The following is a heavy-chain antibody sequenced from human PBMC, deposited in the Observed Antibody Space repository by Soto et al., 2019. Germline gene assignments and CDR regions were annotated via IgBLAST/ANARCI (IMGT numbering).Heavy chain of an antibody. CDR1: GGSISSGGYY. Sequence: PSEPLSLTCTFSGGSISSGGYYWSWLRQHPGKGLEWIGYIFDSGTTYYNPSLKSRVTISVDPSKSQFSLRLTSVTATDTAVYYCASQASGWYPDYWGQGTLVTVSS. CDR3: ASQASGWYPDY. V-gene: IGHV4-31*03. J-gene: IGHJ4*02. CDR2: IFDSGTT. D-gene: IGHD6-19*01.